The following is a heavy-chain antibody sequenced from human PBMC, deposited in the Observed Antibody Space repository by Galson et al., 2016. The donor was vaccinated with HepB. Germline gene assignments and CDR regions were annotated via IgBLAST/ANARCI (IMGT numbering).Heavy chain of an antibody. CDR3: TFESTQSSMAGNY. CDR2: ISSSGGTI. D-gene: IGHD6-19*01. Sequence: SLRLSCAASGFTFISYNMNWVRQAPGKGLEWISYISSSGGTIYYADSVKGRFAISRDNSKNTLYLQMNSLRAEDAAVYYCTFESTQSSMAGNYWGQGTLVTVSS. CDR1: GFTFISYN. J-gene: IGHJ4*02. V-gene: IGHV3-23*01.